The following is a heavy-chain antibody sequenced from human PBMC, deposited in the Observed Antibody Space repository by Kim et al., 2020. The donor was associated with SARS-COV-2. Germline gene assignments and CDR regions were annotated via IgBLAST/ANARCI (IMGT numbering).Heavy chain of an antibody. V-gene: IGHV3-48*02. Sequence: STGSSTIDYADSVKGRFTISSDNAKNSLYLQMNSLRDEDTAVYYCATDRTYWGQGTLVTVSS. CDR2: STGSSTI. J-gene: IGHJ4*02. CDR3: ATDRTY.